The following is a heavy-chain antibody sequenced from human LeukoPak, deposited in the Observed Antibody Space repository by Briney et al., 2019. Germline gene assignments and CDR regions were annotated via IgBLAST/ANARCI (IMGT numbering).Heavy chain of an antibody. CDR2: IYPGDSDT. CDR1: GYSFSNYW. D-gene: IGHD1-26*01. V-gene: IGHV5-51*01. Sequence: GESLKISCKASGYSFSNYWIGWVRQMPGKGLEYMGIIYPGDSDTRYSPSFQGQVTISADKSITTAYLQWISLKASDTAVYYCARWGGSYSSNWFDPWGQGTLVTVSS. J-gene: IGHJ5*02. CDR3: ARWGGSYSSNWFDP.